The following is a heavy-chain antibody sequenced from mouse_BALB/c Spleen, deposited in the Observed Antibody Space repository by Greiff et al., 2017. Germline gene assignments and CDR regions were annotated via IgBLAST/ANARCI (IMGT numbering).Heavy chain of an antibody. D-gene: IGHD4-1*01. J-gene: IGHJ3*01. CDR3: ANWDVEDWFAY. CDR1: GYTFTDYN. V-gene: IGHV1S29*02. Sequence: EVQLQQSGPELVKPGASVNISCKASGYTFTDYNMHWVKQSHGKSLEWIGYIYPYNGGTGYNQKFKSKATLTVDNSSSTAYMELRSLTSEDSAVYYCANWDVEDWFAYWGQGTLVTVSA. CDR2: IYPYNGGT.